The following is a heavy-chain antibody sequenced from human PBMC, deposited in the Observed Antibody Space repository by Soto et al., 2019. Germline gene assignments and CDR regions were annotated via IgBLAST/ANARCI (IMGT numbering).Heavy chain of an antibody. J-gene: IGHJ6*03. D-gene: IGHD4-17*01. Sequence: SETLSLTCTVSGGSISSSSYYWGWIRQPPGKGLEWIGSIYYSGSTYYNPSLKSRVTISVDTSKNQFSLKLSSVTAADTAVYYCARETTASYYYYMDVWGKGTTVTVSS. V-gene: IGHV4-39*01. CDR2: IYYSGST. CDR1: GGSISSSSYY. CDR3: ARETTASYYYYMDV.